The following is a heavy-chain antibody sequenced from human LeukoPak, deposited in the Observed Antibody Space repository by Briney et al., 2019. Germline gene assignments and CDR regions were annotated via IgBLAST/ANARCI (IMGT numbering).Heavy chain of an antibody. CDR1: GCTFSSYA. V-gene: IGHV3-23*01. CDR2: ISGGGGST. D-gene: IGHD3-16*01. J-gene: IGHJ3*02. Sequence: GGSLRLSCAASGCTFSSYAMSWVRQAPGKGLEWVSAISGGGGSTYYADSVKGRFTISRDNSKSTLFLQMNSLRAEDTAVYYCAKGGGSTAFDIWGQGTVDTVSS. CDR3: AKGGGSTAFDI.